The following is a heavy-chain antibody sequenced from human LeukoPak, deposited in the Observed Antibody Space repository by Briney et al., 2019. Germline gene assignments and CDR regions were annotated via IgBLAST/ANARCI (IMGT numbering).Heavy chain of an antibody. J-gene: IGHJ6*03. CDR1: GGSISSSSYY. D-gene: IGHD3-10*01. Sequence: SETLSLTCTVSGGSISSSSYYWGWIRQPPGKGLEWIGSIYYSGSTYYNPSLKSRVTISVDTSKNQFSLKLSSVTAADTAVYYCARVTYYYGSGSYGYYYYYMDVWGKGTTVTVSS. CDR2: IYYSGST. CDR3: ARVTYYYGSGSYGYYYYYMDV. V-gene: IGHV4-39*01.